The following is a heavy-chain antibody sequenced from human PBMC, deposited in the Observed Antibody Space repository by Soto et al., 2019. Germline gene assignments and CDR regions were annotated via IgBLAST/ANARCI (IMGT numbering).Heavy chain of an antibody. Sequence: HPGGSLRLSCAASGFTFSSYAMHWVRQAPGKGLEWVAVISYDGSNKYYADSVKGRFTISRDNSKNTLYLQMNSLRAEDTAVYYCARAVGEVAAKDYWGQGTLVTVSS. CDR3: ARAVGEVAAKDY. V-gene: IGHV3-30-3*01. CDR2: ISYDGSNK. CDR1: GFTFSSYA. D-gene: IGHD2-15*01. J-gene: IGHJ4*02.